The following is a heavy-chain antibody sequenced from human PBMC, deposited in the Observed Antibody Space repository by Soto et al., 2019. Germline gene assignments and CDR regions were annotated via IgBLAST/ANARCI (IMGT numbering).Heavy chain of an antibody. Sequence: SETMSLTCAVYGGSFSDFYWTWIRQPPGTGLEWIGEINHSGSTNYNPSLKSRVTISVDTSKNQFSLKLTSVTAADTAVYYCARDKITGLFDYWGQGTLVTVSS. V-gene: IGHV4-34*01. D-gene: IGHD2-8*02. J-gene: IGHJ4*02. CDR1: GGSFSDFY. CDR2: INHSGST. CDR3: ARDKITGLFDY.